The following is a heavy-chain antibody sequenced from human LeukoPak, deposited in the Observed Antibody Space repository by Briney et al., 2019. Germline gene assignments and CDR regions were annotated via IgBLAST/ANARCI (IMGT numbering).Heavy chain of an antibody. V-gene: IGHV3-11*01. CDR2: ISSSGSAR. J-gene: IGHJ4*02. CDR3: AREGSSLTGVHY. D-gene: IGHD3-9*01. Sequence: GGSLRLSCVASGFTFSDYYMSWIRQAPGRGLEWVSYISSSGSARYYTDSVKGRFTISRDNAKNSLYLQMNSLRAEDTAVYYCAREGSSLTGVHYWGQGTLVTVSS. CDR1: GFTFSDYY.